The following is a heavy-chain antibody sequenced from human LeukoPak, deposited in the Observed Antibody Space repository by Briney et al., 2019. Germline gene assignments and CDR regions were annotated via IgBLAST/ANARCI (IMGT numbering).Heavy chain of an antibody. CDR3: TRDRNDYGDPDAFDI. CDR1: GSTFSDFA. CDR2: ITRVSTYI. Sequence: AGGSLKLSCAASGSTFSDFAMNWVRQAPGKGLEWVSSITRVSTYIYYAESVQGRFTISRDNHKDLLYLQLNSLRGDDTGIYYCTRDRNDYGDPDAFDIWGQGTVVTVSS. D-gene: IGHD4-17*01. V-gene: IGHV3-21*01. J-gene: IGHJ3*02.